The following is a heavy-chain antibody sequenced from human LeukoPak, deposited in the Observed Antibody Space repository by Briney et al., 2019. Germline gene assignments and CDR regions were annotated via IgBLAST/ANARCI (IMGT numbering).Heavy chain of an antibody. CDR3: ARGYGLLSWGG. D-gene: IGHD3-16*01. V-gene: IGHV3-53*01. CDR2: VYSSGNT. CDR1: GFTVRSNY. J-gene: IGHJ4*02. Sequence: GGSLRLSCAASGFTVRSNYMSWVRQAPGKGLEWVSVVYSSGNTSYADSVKGRFTISRDNSRNTLYLQMNSLRAEDTAMCYCARGYGLLSWGGWGQGTLVTVSS.